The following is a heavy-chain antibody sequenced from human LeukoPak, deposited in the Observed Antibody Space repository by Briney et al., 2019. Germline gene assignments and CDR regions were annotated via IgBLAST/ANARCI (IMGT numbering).Heavy chain of an antibody. CDR1: GFTFSSYS. Sequence: GGSLRLSCAASGFTFSSYSMNWVRQAPGKGLEWVSYISSSSSAIYYADSVKGRFTVSRDNAKNSLYLQMNSLRAEDTAVYYCARDPGRITIFGVVTDYYYYMDVWGKGTTVTVSS. J-gene: IGHJ6*03. CDR2: ISSSSSAI. V-gene: IGHV3-48*04. D-gene: IGHD3-3*01. CDR3: ARDPGRITIFGVVTDYYYYMDV.